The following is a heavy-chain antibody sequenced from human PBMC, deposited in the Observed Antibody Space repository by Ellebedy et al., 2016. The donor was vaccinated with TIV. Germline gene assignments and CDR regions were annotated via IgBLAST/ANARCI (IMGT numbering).Heavy chain of an antibody. CDR1: GASISTFSDF. J-gene: IGHJ6*02. CDR2: LYYSGSA. D-gene: IGHD6-13*01. Sequence: MPSETLSLTCTVSGASISTFSDFWGWIRQHPGKGLEWIGSLYYSGSAYYNPSLKSRVTISVDSSKNQFSLNVTSVTAADTAVYYCARGGAAGSSDYYYGMDVWGQGTTVTVSS. V-gene: IGHV4-39*01. CDR3: ARGGAAGSSDYYYGMDV.